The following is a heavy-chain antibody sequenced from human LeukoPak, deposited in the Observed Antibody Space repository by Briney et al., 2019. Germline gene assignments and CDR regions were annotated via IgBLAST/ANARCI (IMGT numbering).Heavy chain of an antibody. D-gene: IGHD3-16*01. Sequence: GGSLRLSCTASGFTFDDYAMHWVRQAPQKGLEWVSGISWDSSIIGYADSVKGRFTISRDNAKNSLYLQMNSLRAEDTAVYYCARDWGLWGQGTLVTVSS. CDR2: ISWDSSII. J-gene: IGHJ4*02. V-gene: IGHV3-9*01. CDR3: ARDWGL. CDR1: GFTFDDYA.